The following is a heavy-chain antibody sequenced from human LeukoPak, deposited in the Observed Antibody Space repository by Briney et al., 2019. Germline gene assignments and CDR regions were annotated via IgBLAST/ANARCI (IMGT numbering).Heavy chain of an antibody. V-gene: IGHV5-51*01. Sequence: GESLKISCKGSGYSFTSYWIGWVRQMPGKGLEWMGIINPGDSDTRYSPSFQGQVTISADKSISTAYLQWSSLKASDTAMYYCASSYDSSGYYYVDDAFDIWGQGTMVTVSS. J-gene: IGHJ3*02. CDR3: ASSYDSSGYYYVDDAFDI. CDR2: INPGDSDT. CDR1: GYSFTSYW. D-gene: IGHD3-22*01.